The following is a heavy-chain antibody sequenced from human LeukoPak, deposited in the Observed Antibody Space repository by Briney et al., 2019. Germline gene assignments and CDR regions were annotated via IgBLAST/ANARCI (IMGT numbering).Heavy chain of an antibody. D-gene: IGHD5-24*01. CDR3: AGWMAG. V-gene: IGHV3-21*01. CDR2: ITTGSTYI. J-gene: IGHJ4*02. Sequence: PGGSLRLSCSASAFTFSDYTMIWVRQAPGKGLEWVSCITTGSTYIYYADSVKGRFTISRDNAKNSLYLQMTSLRAEDTAVYYCAGWMAGWGQGTLVTVSS. CDR1: AFTFSDYT.